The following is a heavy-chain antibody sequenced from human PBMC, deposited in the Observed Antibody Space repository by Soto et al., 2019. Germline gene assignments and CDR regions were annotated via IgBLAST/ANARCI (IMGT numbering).Heavy chain of an antibody. V-gene: IGHV3-33*01. CDR1: GFTFGRHG. J-gene: IGHJ4*02. CDR2: IGSDGARD. D-gene: IGHD4-17*01. CDR3: ARDDDYPDKGLEY. Sequence: QVQLVESGGGVVQPGGSLRLSCAASGFTFGRHGMHWVRQAPGKGLEWVAVIGSDGARDSYADSMKGRFSISRDTGQNTLYLQINGLRVEDTAVFYCARDDDYPDKGLEYWGQGTLVTVSS.